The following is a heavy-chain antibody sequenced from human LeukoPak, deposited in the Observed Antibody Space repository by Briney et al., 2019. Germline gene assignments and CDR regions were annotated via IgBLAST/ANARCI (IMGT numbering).Heavy chain of an antibody. J-gene: IGHJ4*02. Sequence: SETLSLTCAVYGGSFSGYYWSWIRQPPAKGLEWIGEINHSGSTNYNPSLKSRVTISVDTSKNQFSLKLSSVTAADTAVYYCVSGWYWYYFDYWGQGTLVTVSS. D-gene: IGHD2-8*02. CDR3: VSGWYWYYFDY. V-gene: IGHV4-34*01. CDR2: INHSGST. CDR1: GGSFSGYY.